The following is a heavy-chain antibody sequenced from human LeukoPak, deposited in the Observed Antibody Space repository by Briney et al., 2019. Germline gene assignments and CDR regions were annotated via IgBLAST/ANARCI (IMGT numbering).Heavy chain of an antibody. D-gene: IGHD6-19*01. CDR2: INHSGST. V-gene: IGHV4-34*01. CDR1: GGSFSGYY. Sequence: PSETLSLTCAVYGGSFSGYYWSWIRQPPGKGLEWIGEINHSGSTNYNPSLKSRVTISVDTSKNQFSLKLSSVTAADTAVYYCASVRVPEAVATVPMHDYWGQGTLVTVSS. CDR3: ASVRVPEAVATVPMHDY. J-gene: IGHJ4*02.